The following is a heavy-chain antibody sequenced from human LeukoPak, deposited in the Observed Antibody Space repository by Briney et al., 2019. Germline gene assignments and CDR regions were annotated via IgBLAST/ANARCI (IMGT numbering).Heavy chain of an antibody. CDR3: AKVEIGCSSGLDY. J-gene: IGHJ4*02. CDR1: GFTFSSYA. CDR2: ISSSGGST. Sequence: PGGSLRLSCAASGFTFSSYAMRWVRQAPGKGLEWVSVISSSGGSTYYADSVKGRFTISRDNSKNALYLQMNSLRAEDTAVYYCAKVEIGCSSGLDYWGQGTLVTVSS. V-gene: IGHV3-23*01. D-gene: IGHD3-22*01.